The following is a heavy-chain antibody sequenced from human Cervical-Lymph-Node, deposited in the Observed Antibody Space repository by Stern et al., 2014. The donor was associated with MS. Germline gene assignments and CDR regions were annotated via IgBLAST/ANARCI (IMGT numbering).Heavy chain of an antibody. V-gene: IGHV3-30*03. CDR2: ISYDGNHK. J-gene: IGHJ4*02. CDR1: GFTFSSYG. CDR3: ARDYEDTSMLFDH. D-gene: IGHD2-8*01. Sequence: VPLVESGGAVVQPGRSLRLSCAASGFTFSSYGMHWVRQAPGKGLEWGTVISYDGNHKYYAASVKGRFTISRDNSKNTLHLQMNSVTPDDTAIYYCARDYEDTSMLFDHWGQGTLVTVSS.